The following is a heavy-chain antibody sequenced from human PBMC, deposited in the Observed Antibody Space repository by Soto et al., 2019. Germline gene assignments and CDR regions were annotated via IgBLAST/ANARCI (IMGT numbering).Heavy chain of an antibody. CDR2: SYPSGST. J-gene: IGHJ4*02. D-gene: IGHD3-22*01. Sequence: XETLSLTSTDSGGSSSSYYWSWIRQPAGKGREWIGLSYPSGSTNYTPALKSRVTMSVDTSKNQFSLKMSSVTDADTAVYSCARGYYDSSGYYYEPLFDYWGQGTQVTV. CDR3: ARGYYDSSGYYYEPLFDY. V-gene: IGHV4-4*07. CDR1: GGSSSSYY.